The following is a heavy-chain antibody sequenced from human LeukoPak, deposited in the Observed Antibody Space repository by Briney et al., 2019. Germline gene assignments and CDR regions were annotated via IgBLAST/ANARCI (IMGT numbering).Heavy chain of an antibody. CDR1: GFTFSSHF. D-gene: IGHD2-8*01. J-gene: IGHJ3*02. Sequence: GGSLRLSYAVAGFTFSSHFMHWVSQAAGKGLEWVAFISYDGAKEYYAARVKGRLTISRDNYKLKLYLQINSLTVEDTAVYYFVRDQELEVMVYDPIGAFEIWGQGTMVTVSS. CDR3: VRDQELEVMVYDPIGAFEI. CDR2: ISYDGAKE. V-gene: IGHV3-30*01.